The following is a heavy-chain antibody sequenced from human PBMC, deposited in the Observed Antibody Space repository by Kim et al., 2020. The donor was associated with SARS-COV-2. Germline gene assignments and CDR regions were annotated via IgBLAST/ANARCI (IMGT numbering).Heavy chain of an antibody. CDR3: ARELYYYGSGRTEGLGY. D-gene: IGHD3-10*01. CDR1: GGSFSGYY. V-gene: IGHV4-34*01. CDR2: INHSGST. J-gene: IGHJ4*02. Sequence: SETLSLTCAVYGGSFSGYYWSWIRQPPGKGLEWIGEINHSGSTNYNPSLKSRVTISVDTSKNQFSLKLSSVTAADTAVYYCARELYYYGSGRTEGLGYWGQGTLVTVSS.